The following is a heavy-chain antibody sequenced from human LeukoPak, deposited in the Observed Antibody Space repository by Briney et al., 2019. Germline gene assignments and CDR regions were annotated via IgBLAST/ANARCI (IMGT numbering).Heavy chain of an antibody. D-gene: IGHD3-16*01. J-gene: IGHJ5*02. CDR2: IDSDGSST. V-gene: IGHV3-74*01. Sequence: GSLRLSCAAPGFNSSNYWTHWVRQGPGKGLVWVSRIDSDGSSTNYADSVKGRFTISRDSAKNTLYLQMNSLRAEDTAVYYCARGGGSYGWFDPWGQGTLVTVSS. CDR1: GFNSSNYW. CDR3: ARGGGSYGWFDP.